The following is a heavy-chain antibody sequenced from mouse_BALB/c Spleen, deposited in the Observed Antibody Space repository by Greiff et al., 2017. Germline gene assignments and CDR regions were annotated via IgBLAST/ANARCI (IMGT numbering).Heavy chain of an antibody. CDR2: IDPANGNT. D-gene: IGHD2-4*01. CDR3: AFYDYDPFAY. J-gene: IGHJ3*01. CDR1: GFNIKDTY. V-gene: IGHV14-3*02. Sequence: EVQLQHSGAELVKPGASVKLSCTASGFNIKDTYMHWVKQRPEQGLEWIGRIDPANGNTKYDPKFQGKATITADTSSNTAYLQLSSLTSEDTAVYYCAFYDYDPFAYWGQGTLVTVSA.